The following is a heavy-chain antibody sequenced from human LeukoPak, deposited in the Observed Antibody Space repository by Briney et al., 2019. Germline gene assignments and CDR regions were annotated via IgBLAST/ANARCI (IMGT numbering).Heavy chain of an antibody. Sequence: ASVKVSCKASGYTFTSYYMLWVRQAPGQGLEWMGMVTPRSGSTTYAQKFQGRVTMTRDTSTNTVYMELSSLRSEDTAVYYCARVYGRTWGYFGYRGQGTLVTVSS. J-gene: IGHJ4*02. D-gene: IGHD3-16*01. CDR2: VTPRSGST. CDR1: GYTFTSYY. CDR3: ARVYGRTWGYFGY. V-gene: IGHV1-46*01.